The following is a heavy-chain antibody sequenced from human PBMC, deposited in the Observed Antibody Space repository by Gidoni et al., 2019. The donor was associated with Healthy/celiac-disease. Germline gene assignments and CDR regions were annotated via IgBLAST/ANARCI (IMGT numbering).Heavy chain of an antibody. CDR2: INHSGST. J-gene: IGHJ5*02. V-gene: IGHV4-34*01. CDR3: ARGVMVRGVITKGWFDP. CDR1: GGSFSGYY. D-gene: IGHD3-10*01. Sequence: QVQLQQWGAGLLKPSETLSLTCAVYGGSFSGYYWSWIRQPPGKGLEWIGEINHSGSTHYNPSLQSRVTLSVDTSKNQFSLNLSSVTAADTAVYYCARGVMVRGVITKGWFDPWGQGTLVTVSS.